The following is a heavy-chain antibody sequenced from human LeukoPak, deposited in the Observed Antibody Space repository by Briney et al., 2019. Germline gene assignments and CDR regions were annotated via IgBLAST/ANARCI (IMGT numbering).Heavy chain of an antibody. Sequence: GGSLRLSCAASGFIFGSYAMSWVRQAPEKGLECVPVISGSGRTTDYADSVKGRFTISRDNSKDTLYLHMNTLRAEDTAIYYCAKDRTVGASYWYFDLWGRGTLVTVSS. V-gene: IGHV3-23*01. CDR2: ISGSGRTT. J-gene: IGHJ2*01. CDR1: GFIFGSYA. CDR3: AKDRTVGASYWYFDL. D-gene: IGHD1-26*01.